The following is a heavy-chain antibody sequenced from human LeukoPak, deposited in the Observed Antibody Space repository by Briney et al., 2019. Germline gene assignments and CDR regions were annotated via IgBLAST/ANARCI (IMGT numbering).Heavy chain of an antibody. J-gene: IGHJ5*02. CDR1: GGSISSYY. Sequence: SETLSLTCTVAGGSISSYYWSWIRQPPGKGLEWVGYIYYSGSTNYKPSLKSRVTISVDTSKNQFSLKLSSVTAADTAVYYCARGGYYGSGNDFRFDPWGQGTLVTVSS. CDR2: IYYSGST. V-gene: IGHV4-59*01. D-gene: IGHD3-10*01. CDR3: ARGGYYGSGNDFRFDP.